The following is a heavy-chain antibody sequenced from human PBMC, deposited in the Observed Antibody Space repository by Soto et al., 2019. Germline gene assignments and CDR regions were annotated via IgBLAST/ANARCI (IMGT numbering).Heavy chain of an antibody. CDR2: IIPFFGTP. Sequence: QVLLVQSGAEVKKPGSSVKVSCKLSGATFSSYAMSWVRQAPGQGLEWIGGIIPFFGTPNYAQKFQGRVTITADTSTATSSMEISSLRSDDTAVYYCARVRGGGSEYFFDYWSQGTLVTVSS. CDR1: GATFSSYA. D-gene: IGHD2-15*01. V-gene: IGHV1-69*06. CDR3: ARVRGGGSEYFFDY. J-gene: IGHJ4*02.